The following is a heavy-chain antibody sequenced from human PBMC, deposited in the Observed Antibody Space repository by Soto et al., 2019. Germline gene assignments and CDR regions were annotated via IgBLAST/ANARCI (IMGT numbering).Heavy chain of an antibody. D-gene: IGHD4-4*01. CDR1: GDSITSNH. CDR2: IYNSGTT. Sequence: SETLSLTCAVSGDSITSNHCNWSRQPPGRGLEWIGYIYNSGTTKYNPSLKSRVIISVDTSKNQLSLKLSSVTAADTAVYYCARVSMSTVSWGFDPWGQGTLVTVSS. J-gene: IGHJ5*02. V-gene: IGHV4-59*01. CDR3: ARVSMSTVSWGFDP.